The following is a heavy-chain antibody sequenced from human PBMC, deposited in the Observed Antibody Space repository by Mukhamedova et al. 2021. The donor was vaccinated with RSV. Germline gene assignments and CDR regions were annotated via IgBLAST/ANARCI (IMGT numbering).Heavy chain of an antibody. CDR3: ARETITMVRGVISPWFDP. D-gene: IGHD3-10*01. Sequence: GLEWVAVISYDGSNKYYADSVKGRFTISRDNSKNTLYLQMNSLRAEDTAVYYWARETITMVRGVISPWFDPWGQGTLVTVSS. V-gene: IGHV3-30*04. CDR2: ISYDGSNK. J-gene: IGHJ5*02.